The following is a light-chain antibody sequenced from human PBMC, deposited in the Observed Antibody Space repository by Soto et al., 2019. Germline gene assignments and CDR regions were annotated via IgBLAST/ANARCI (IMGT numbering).Light chain of an antibody. CDR3: YSFTSSNTYV. V-gene: IGLV2-18*02. J-gene: IGLJ1*01. CDR1: SKDDGSYNR. CDR2: EVS. Sequence: QSVLTQPPSVSGSPGQSVTISCTGTSKDDGSYNRVSWYQQPPGTAPKVTIYEVSNRPSGVPDRFSGSKSGNTASLTISGLQPEDEADYYCYSFTSSNTYVFGTGTKVTVL.